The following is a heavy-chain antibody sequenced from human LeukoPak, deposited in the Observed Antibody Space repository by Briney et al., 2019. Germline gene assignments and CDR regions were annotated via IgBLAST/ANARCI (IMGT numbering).Heavy chain of an antibody. CDR1: GFTFSSYA. CDR2: VSGSGGST. D-gene: IGHD3-9*01. J-gene: IGHJ4*02. CDR3: AKDQPSYYDILTGPTFDY. V-gene: IGHV3-23*01. Sequence: AGGSLRLSCAATGFTFSSYAMSWVRQAPGKGLEWVSAVSGSGGSTYYADSVKGRFTISRDNSKNTLYLQMNSLRAEDTAVYYCAKDQPSYYDILTGPTFDYWGQGTLVTVSS.